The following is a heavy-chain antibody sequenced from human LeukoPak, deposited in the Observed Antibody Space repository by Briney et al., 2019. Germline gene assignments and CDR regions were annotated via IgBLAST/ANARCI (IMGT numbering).Heavy chain of an antibody. CDR1: GYTFTGYY. CDR2: INPNSGGT. CDR3: ARNFYFDSSGYYHY. D-gene: IGHD3-22*01. Sequence: SVKVSCKASGYTFTGYYMHWVRQAPGQGLEWMGWINPNSGGTNYAQKFQGRVTMTRDTSISTAYMELSRLRSDDTAVYYCARNFYFDSSGYYHYRGQGTLVTVSS. V-gene: IGHV1-2*02. J-gene: IGHJ4*02.